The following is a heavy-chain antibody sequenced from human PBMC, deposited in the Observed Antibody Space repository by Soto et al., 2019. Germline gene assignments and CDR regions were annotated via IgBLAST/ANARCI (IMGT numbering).Heavy chain of an antibody. J-gene: IGHJ4*02. CDR3: AKGSNVAAGTVDY. CDR1: GFTFSSYG. D-gene: IGHD6-13*01. CDR2: ISYDGSNK. Sequence: PGGSLRLSCAASGFTFSSYGMHWVRQAPGKGLEWVAVISYDGSNKYYADSVKGRFTISRDNSKNTLYLQMNSLRAEDTAVYYCAKGSNVAAGTVDYWGQGTLVTVSS. V-gene: IGHV3-30*18.